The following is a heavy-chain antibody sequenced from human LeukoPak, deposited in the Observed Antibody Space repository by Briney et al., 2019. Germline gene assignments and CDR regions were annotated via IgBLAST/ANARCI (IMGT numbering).Heavy chain of an antibody. CDR2: INHSGST. CDR3: ARDSRYYYDSSV. CDR1: GGSFSGYY. V-gene: IGHV4-34*01. J-gene: IGHJ4*02. Sequence: SETLSLTCAVYGGSFSGYYWSWIRQPPGKGLEWIGEINHSGSTNYNPSLKSRVTISVDTSKNQFSLKLSSVTAADTAVYYCARDSRYYYDSSVWGQGTLVTVSS. D-gene: IGHD3-22*01.